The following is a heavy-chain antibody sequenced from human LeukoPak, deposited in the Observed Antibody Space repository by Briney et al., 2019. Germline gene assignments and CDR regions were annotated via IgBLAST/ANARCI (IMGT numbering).Heavy chain of an antibody. CDR1: GFTFSSYW. CDR3: ARTYYYDSSGYSSPPDY. J-gene: IGHJ4*02. Sequence: PGGSLRHSCAASGFTFSSYWMHWVRQAPGKGLVWVSRINSDGSSTSYADSVKGRFTISRDNAKNTLYLQMNSLRAEDTAVYYCARTYYYDSSGYSSPPDYWGQGTLVTVSS. D-gene: IGHD3-22*01. CDR2: INSDGSST. V-gene: IGHV3-74*01.